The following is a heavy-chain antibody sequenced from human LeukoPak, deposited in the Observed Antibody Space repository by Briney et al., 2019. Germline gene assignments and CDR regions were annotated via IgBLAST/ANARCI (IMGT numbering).Heavy chain of an antibody. V-gene: IGHV4-39*07. CDR1: GDSISSNSYS. CDR3: AREVPIYGISDY. Sequence: SETLSLTCTVSGDSISSNSYSWGWIRQPPEKGLEWLGHISYTGETYYSPSLKIRVTLSVDTSKTEFSLNLISVTAADTAVHYCAREVPIYGISDYWGQGTLVTVSS. J-gene: IGHJ4*02. D-gene: IGHD3-3*01. CDR2: ISYTGET.